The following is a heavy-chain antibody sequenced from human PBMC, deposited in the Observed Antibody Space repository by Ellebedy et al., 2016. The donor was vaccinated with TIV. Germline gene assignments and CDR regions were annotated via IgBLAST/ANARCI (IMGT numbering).Heavy chain of an antibody. V-gene: IGHV2-70*01. CDR3: ARTGGYCSGGSCYWDAFDI. D-gene: IGHD2-15*01. J-gene: IGHJ3*02. Sequence: SGPTLVXPTQTLTLTCTFSGFSLSTSGMCVSWIRQPPGKALEWLALIDWDDDKYYSTSLKTRLTISKDTSKNQVVLTMTNMDPVDTATYYCARTGGYCSGGSCYWDAFDIWGQGTMVTVSS. CDR1: GFSLSTSGMC. CDR2: IDWDDDK.